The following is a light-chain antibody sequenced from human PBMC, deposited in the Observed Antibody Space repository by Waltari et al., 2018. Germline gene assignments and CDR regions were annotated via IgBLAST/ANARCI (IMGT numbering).Light chain of an antibody. CDR2: DAS. CDR1: QRVGKSC. CDR3: QKYVSLPAT. J-gene: IGKJ1*01. Sequence: EIVLTQSPGTLSLSPGERATLSCRASQRVGKSCAWYQQKPGQAPRLLIYDASSRATGIPDRFSGSGFGTDFSLTISRLEPEDFAVYYCQKYVSLPATFGQGTKVEIK. V-gene: IGKV3-20*01.